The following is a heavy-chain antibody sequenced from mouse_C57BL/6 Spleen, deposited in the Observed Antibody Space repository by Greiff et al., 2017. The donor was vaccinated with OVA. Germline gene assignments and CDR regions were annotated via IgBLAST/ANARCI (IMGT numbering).Heavy chain of an antibody. Sequence: VQLQQPGAELVKPGASVKMSCKASGYTFTSYWITWVKQRPGQGLEWIGDIYPGSGSTNYNEKFKSKATLTVDTSSSTAYMQLSSLTSEDSAVYYCARDYGYRGYFDYWGQGTTLTVSS. CDR3: ARDYGYRGYFDY. CDR2: IYPGSGST. J-gene: IGHJ2*01. D-gene: IGHD2-2*01. V-gene: IGHV1-55*01. CDR1: GYTFTSYW.